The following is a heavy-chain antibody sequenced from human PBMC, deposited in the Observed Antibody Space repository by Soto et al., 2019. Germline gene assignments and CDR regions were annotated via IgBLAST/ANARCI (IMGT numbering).Heavy chain of an antibody. D-gene: IGHD1-26*01. Sequence: SETLSVTCTVSGGSISSGDYYWSWIRQPPGKGLEWIGYIYYSGSTYYNPSLKSRVTISVDTSKNQFSLKLSSVTAADTAVYYCARSCPSGSYRNDNWFDPWGQGTLVTVSS. CDR3: ARSCPSGSYRNDNWFDP. CDR1: GGSISSGDYY. CDR2: IYYSGST. V-gene: IGHV4-30-4*01. J-gene: IGHJ5*02.